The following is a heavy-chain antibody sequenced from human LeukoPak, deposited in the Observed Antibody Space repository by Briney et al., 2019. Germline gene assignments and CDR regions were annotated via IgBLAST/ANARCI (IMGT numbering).Heavy chain of an antibody. J-gene: IGHJ3*02. CDR3: ARGTYTGYSSSWYESWPAFDI. D-gene: IGHD6-13*01. V-gene: IGHV1-8*01. CDR1: GYTFTSYD. Sequence: ASVKVSCKASGYTFTSYDINWVRQATGQGLEWMGWMNPNSGNTGYAQKFQGRVTMTRNTSISTAYMELSSLRSEDTAVYYCARGTYTGYSSSWYESWPAFDIWGQGTMVTVSS. CDR2: MNPNSGNT.